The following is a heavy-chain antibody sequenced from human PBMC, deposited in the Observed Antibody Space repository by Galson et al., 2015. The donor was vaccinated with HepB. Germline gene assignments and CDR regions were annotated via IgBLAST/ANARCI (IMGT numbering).Heavy chain of an antibody. CDR2: IYSGGST. CDR3: ARGVFWSGGGMDV. Sequence: SLRLSCAASGFTVSSNYMSWVRQAPGKGLEWVSVIYSGGSTYYADSVKGRFTNSRDNSKNTLYLQMNSLRAEDTAVYYCARGVFWSGGGMDVWGQGTTVTVSS. CDR1: GFTVSSNY. V-gene: IGHV3-53*01. J-gene: IGHJ6*02. D-gene: IGHD3-3*01.